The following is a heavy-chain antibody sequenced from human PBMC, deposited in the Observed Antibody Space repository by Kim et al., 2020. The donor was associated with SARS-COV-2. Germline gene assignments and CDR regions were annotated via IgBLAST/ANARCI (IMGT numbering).Heavy chain of an antibody. D-gene: IGHD6-19*01. Sequence: SETLSLTCTVSGGSISSYYWSWIRQPPGKGLEWIGYIYYSGSTNYNPSLKSRVTISVDTSKNQFSLKLSSVTAADTAVYYCARHADPEQWLVRHYYYYGMDVWGQGTTVTVSS. CDR2: IYYSGST. V-gene: IGHV4-59*08. CDR3: ARHADPEQWLVRHYYYYGMDV. CDR1: GGSISSYY. J-gene: IGHJ6*02.